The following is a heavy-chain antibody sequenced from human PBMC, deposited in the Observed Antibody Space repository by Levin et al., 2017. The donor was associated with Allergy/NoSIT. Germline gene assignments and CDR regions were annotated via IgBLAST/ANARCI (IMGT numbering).Heavy chain of an antibody. V-gene: IGHV1-3*01. CDR1: GYTFTDYA. D-gene: IGHD2-2*01. Sequence: ASVKVSCKASGYTFTDYAIHWVRQAPGQRLEWMGWITPGNARTKYSQKFQGRVSISRDTSASIVYMELSNLIFEDTAVYYCTRSVPAAIPRFEYWGQGTLVTVSS. CDR3: TRSVPAAIPRFEY. J-gene: IGHJ4*02. CDR2: ITPGNART.